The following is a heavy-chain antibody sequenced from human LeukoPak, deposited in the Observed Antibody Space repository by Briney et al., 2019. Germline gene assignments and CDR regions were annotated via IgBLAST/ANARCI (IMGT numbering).Heavy chain of an antibody. D-gene: IGHD6-13*01. CDR1: GFTFSGYL. V-gene: IGHV3-74*01. J-gene: IGHJ4*02. Sequence: PEGSMRLSCAASGFTFSGYLMHWVRKAPGKGRMWVSRIDSDGSRTTCADSVKGRFPISRDNAKNTLYQQMNSLRAEDTAVYYCTRGRATSNWYYFDYWGQGILVTVSS. CDR2: IDSDGSRT. CDR3: TRGRATSNWYYFDY.